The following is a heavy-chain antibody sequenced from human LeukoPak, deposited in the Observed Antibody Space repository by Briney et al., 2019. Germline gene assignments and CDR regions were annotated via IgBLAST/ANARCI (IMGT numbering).Heavy chain of an antibody. D-gene: IGHD2-21*01. CDR3: AREAPTYSNAADY. CDR1: GDAISRYD. CDR2: IYTSGTT. J-gene: IGHJ4*02. V-gene: IGHV4-4*07. Sequence: PSETLSLTCTVSGDAISRYDWIWIRQPGGKGLEWIGRIYTSGTTNYNPSLKSRATMSVDTSKNQFPLKLSSVTAADTAVYYCAREAPTYSNAADYSGQGALVTASS.